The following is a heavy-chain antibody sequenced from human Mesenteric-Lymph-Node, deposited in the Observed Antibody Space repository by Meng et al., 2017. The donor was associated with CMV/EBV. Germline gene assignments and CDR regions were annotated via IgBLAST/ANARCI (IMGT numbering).Heavy chain of an antibody. CDR3: ARGAVGDY. V-gene: IGHV3-74*01. CDR2: ISGDGTST. Sequence: GGSRRLSCAASGFTFSNSWMHWVRQAPGKGLVWVSRISGDGTSTSYADSVKGRFTISRENAKNTLYLEMNSLRADDTAVYYCARGAVGDYWGQGTLVTVSS. D-gene: IGHD4-23*01. J-gene: IGHJ4*02. CDR1: GFTFSNSW.